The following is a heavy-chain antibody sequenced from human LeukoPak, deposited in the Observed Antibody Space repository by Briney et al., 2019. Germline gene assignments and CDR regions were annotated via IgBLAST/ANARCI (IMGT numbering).Heavy chain of an antibody. J-gene: IGHJ4*02. CDR3: ARGPYSWSSFDY. D-gene: IGHD2-8*02. V-gene: IGHV4-61*02. CDR2: IYTSGST. CDR1: GGSISSATYY. Sequence: PSETLSLTCTVSGGSISSATYYWSWIRQPAGKGLEWIGRIYTSGSTNYNPSLKSRVTISVDTSKNQFSLKLSSVTAADTAVYYCARGPYSWSSFDYWGQGTLVTVSS.